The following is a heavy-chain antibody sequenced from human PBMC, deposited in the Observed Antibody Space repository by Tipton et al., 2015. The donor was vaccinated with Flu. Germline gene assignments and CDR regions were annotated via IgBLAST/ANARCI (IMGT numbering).Heavy chain of an antibody. V-gene: IGHV1-69*17. CDR1: GDTFRKYA. CDR2: VVCMSGIP. Sequence: QVQLVQSGAEVKKPGSSVTVSCKASGDTFRKYAISWVRQAPGQGLEWMGGVVCMSGIPKYAQKFQGRVTMTADKSTSTASMELSSLRSDDTAVYYCARWSSAYDSWGQGTLVTVSS. J-gene: IGHJ5*01. CDR3: ARWSSAYDS. D-gene: IGHD6-19*01.